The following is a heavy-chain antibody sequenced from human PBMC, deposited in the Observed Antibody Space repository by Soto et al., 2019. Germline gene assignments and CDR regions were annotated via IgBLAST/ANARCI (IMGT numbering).Heavy chain of an antibody. Sequence: PGGSLRLSCSASGFTFSSYAMHWVRQAPGKGLEYVSAISSNGGSTYYADSVKGRFTISRDNSKNTLYLQMSSLRAEDTAVYYCVKDPPPSGVTAMAPYFDYWGQGTLVTVSS. CDR2: ISSNGGST. CDR3: VKDPPPSGVTAMAPYFDY. D-gene: IGHD5-18*01. J-gene: IGHJ4*02. CDR1: GFTFSSYA. V-gene: IGHV3-64D*08.